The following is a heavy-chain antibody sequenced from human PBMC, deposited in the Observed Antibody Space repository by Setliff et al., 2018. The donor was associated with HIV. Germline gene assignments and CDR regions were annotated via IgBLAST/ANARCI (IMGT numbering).Heavy chain of an antibody. CDR2: IKPSGGST. Sequence: ASVKVSCKASGYTFTSYYMHWVRQAPGQGLEWMGIIKPSGGSTSYAQKFQGRVTMTRDTSTSTVYMELSSLRSEDTAVYYCARDPNRIAVAGTFDYWGQGTRVTVSS. CDR1: GYTFTSYY. D-gene: IGHD6-19*01. V-gene: IGHV1-46*01. CDR3: ARDPNRIAVAGTFDY. J-gene: IGHJ4*02.